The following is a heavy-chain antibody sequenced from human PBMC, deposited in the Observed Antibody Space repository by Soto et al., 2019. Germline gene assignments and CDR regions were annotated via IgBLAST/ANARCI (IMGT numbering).Heavy chain of an antibody. CDR2: IYWNDDK. J-gene: IGHJ5*02. CDR3: AHHTITPVTNWFDP. D-gene: IGHD1-20*01. CDR1: GFSLTTSGVG. V-gene: IGHV2-5*01. Sequence: SGPTLVNPTQTLTLTCTFSGFSLTTSGVGVGWIRQPPGKALEWLALIYWNDDKRYSPSLKGRLTITKDTSKNQVVLAMTNMDPVDTATYYCAHHTITPVTNWFDPWGLGTLVTVSS.